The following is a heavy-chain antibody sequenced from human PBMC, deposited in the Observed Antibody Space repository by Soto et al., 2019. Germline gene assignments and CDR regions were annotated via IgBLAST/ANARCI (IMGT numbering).Heavy chain of an antibody. J-gene: IGHJ4*02. CDR1: GGSFSGYY. Sequence: QVQLQQWGAGLLKPSETLSLTCAVYGGSFSGYYWSWIRQPPGKGLEWIGEINHSGSSNYNPSLKSRVTISVDRSKNQFSRTLSAVTAADTAVYYRARTAVAGGGYYWGQGTLVTVSS. CDR2: INHSGSS. D-gene: IGHD6-19*01. CDR3: ARTAVAGGGYY. V-gene: IGHV4-34*01.